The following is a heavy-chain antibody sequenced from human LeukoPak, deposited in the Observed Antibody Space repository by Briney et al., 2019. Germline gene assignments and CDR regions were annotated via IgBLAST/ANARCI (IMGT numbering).Heavy chain of an antibody. V-gene: IGHV4-61*02. CDR2: IYPSGDS. Sequence: MPSQTLSLTCTVSGGSISSGSFYWSWVRQTAGKGLEWFGRIYPSGDSQYSPSFRSRATISLDTRNQFSLKLSSVTAADTAVYFCARGYDRNGYQSRGFDYWGQGALVSVSS. CDR3: ARGYDRNGYQSRGFDY. D-gene: IGHD3-22*01. CDR1: GGSISSGSFY. J-gene: IGHJ4*02.